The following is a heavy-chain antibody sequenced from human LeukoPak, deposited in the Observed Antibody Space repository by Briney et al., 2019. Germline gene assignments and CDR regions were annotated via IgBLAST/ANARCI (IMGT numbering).Heavy chain of an antibody. D-gene: IGHD3-10*01. CDR3: ARRRPYYYGSGSYFDY. J-gene: IGHJ4*02. CDR2: INHSGST. Sequence: SETLSLTCTFSGGSITSYYWSWIRQPPGKGLEWIGEINHSGSTNYNPSLKGRATISVDTSKNQFSLKLSSVTAADTAVYYCARRRPYYYGSGSYFDYWGQGTLVTVSS. V-gene: IGHV4-34*01. CDR1: GGSITSYY.